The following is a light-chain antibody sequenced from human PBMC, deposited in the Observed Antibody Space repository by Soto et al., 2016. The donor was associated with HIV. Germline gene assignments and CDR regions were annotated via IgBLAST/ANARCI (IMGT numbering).Light chain of an antibody. CDR3: QKYTSAPXT. CDR2: AAS. V-gene: IGKV1-27*01. Sequence: DILMTQSPSSLSAAVGDSVTITCRASQDITNYLAWYQQKPGKVPKLLIHAASTLESGVPSRFRGSGYGTHFTLTITSLQPEDVATYYCQKYTSAPXTFGGGTKVEIK. J-gene: IGKJ4*01. CDR1: QDITNY.